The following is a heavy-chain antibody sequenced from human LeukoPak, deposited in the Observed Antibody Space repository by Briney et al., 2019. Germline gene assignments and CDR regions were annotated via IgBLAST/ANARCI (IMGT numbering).Heavy chain of an antibody. D-gene: IGHD3-22*01. CDR3: ARDPRLGSGYYSYFDY. V-gene: IGHV3-7*01. Sequence: GGSLRLSCAASGFTFSSYWMSWVRQAPGKGLEWVANIKQDGSEKYYMDSVKGRFTISRDNAKNSLYLQMNSLRAEDTAVYYCARDPRLGSGYYSYFDYWGQGTLVTVSS. CDR2: IKQDGSEK. CDR1: GFTFSSYW. J-gene: IGHJ4*02.